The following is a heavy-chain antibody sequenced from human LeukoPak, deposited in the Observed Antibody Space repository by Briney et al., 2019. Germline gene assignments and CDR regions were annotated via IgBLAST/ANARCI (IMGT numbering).Heavy chain of an antibody. J-gene: IGHJ4*02. D-gene: IGHD5-24*01. CDR1: GDSVSSNSAA. CDR3: ARDRNFGGPYNSVDY. V-gene: IGHV6-1*01. Sequence: SQTLSVTCGISGDSVSSNSAAWNWIRQSPSRGLEWLGRTYYRSKWYNAVSVKSRITINPDTSKNQVSLQLNSVTPEDTAVYYCARDRNFGGPYNSVDYWGQGTLVTVSS. CDR2: TYYRSKWY.